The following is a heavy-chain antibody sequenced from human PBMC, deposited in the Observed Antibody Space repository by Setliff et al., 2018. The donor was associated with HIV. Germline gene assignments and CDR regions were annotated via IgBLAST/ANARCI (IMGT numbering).Heavy chain of an antibody. J-gene: IGHJ4*02. D-gene: IGHD6-25*01. CDR2: IGRDGTVA. Sequence: GGSLRLSCTASGFTFSDYWMHWVRRGPGRGLEWVSRIGRDGTVANYADSVKGRFTISRDNARNTLFLQMNSLGVEDTALYYCGRDVHDAAAGYIDHWGQGTLVTVSS. CDR1: GFTFSDYW. CDR3: GRDVHDAAAGYIDH. V-gene: IGHV3-74*01.